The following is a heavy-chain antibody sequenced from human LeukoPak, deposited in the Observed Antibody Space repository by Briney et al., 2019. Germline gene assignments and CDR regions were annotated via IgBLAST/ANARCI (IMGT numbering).Heavy chain of an antibody. CDR2: ISSSSYI. V-gene: IGHV3-21*01. Sequence: GGSLRLSCAASGFTFSSYSMNWVRQAPGKGLEWVSSISSSSYIYYADSVKGRFTISRDNAKNSLYLQMNSLRAEDTAVYYCATERGVVGATVASIDYWGQGTLVTVSS. D-gene: IGHD1-26*01. J-gene: IGHJ4*02. CDR1: GFTFSSYS. CDR3: ATERGVVGATVASIDY.